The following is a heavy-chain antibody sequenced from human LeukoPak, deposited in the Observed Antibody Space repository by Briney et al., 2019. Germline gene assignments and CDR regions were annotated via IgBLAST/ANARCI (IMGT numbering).Heavy chain of an antibody. V-gene: IGHV4-39*01. Sequence: PSETLSLTCTVSGGSISSSSYYWGWIRQPPGKGLEWIVSIYYSGSTYYNPSLKSRVTISVDTSKNQFSLKLSSVTAADTAVYYCARPPCSSTSCYADNWFDPWGQGTLVTVSS. CDR3: ARPPCSSTSCYADNWFDP. CDR1: GGSISSSSYY. J-gene: IGHJ5*02. D-gene: IGHD2-2*01. CDR2: IYYSGST.